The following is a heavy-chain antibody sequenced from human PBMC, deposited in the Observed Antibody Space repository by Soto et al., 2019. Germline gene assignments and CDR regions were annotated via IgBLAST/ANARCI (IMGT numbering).Heavy chain of an antibody. V-gene: IGHV1-18*01. J-gene: IGHJ6*03. D-gene: IGHD3-9*01. Sequence: ASVKVSCKASGYTFTIYCISWVRQAPGQGLEWMGWISAYNGNTNYAQKLQGRVTMTTDTSTSTAYMELRSLRSDDTAVYYCARGQVDYDILTGSFWYYYYYMDVWGKGTTVTVSS. CDR1: GYTFTIYC. CDR3: ARGQVDYDILTGSFWYYYYYMDV. CDR2: ISAYNGNT.